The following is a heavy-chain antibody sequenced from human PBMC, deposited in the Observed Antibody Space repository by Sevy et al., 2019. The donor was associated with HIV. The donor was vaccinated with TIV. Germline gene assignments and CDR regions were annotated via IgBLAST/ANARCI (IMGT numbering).Heavy chain of an antibody. CDR2: IYYSGST. Sequence: SETLSLTCTVSGGSISSSSYYWGWIRQPPGNGLEWIGSIYYSGSTYYNPSLKSRVTISVDTSKNQFSLKLSSVTAADTAVYYCARHPIAVAGTGFDYWGQGTLVTVSS. CDR3: ARHPIAVAGTGFDY. V-gene: IGHV4-39*01. D-gene: IGHD6-19*01. CDR1: GGSISSSSYY. J-gene: IGHJ4*02.